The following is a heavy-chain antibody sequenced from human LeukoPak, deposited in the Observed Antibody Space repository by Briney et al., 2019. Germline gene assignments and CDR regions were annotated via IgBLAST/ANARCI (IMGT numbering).Heavy chain of an antibody. CDR3: ARDYYDSSGYYRGGY. CDR2: VKQDGGEK. V-gene: IGHV3-7*01. Sequence: TGGSLRLSCSASGFTFSSYWVTWVRQAPGKGLEWVANVKQDGGEKNYVDSVKGRFTISRDNAKSSLYLQMNSLRAEDTAVYYCARDYYDSSGYYRGGYWGQGTLVTVSS. D-gene: IGHD3-22*01. CDR1: GFTFSSYW. J-gene: IGHJ4*02.